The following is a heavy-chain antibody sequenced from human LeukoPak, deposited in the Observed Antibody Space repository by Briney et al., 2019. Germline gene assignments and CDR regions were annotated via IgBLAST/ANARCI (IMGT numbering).Heavy chain of an antibody. D-gene: IGHD5-12*01. CDR2: INQDGSEK. Sequence: PGGSLRLSCAASGFTFSSYWMSWVRQAPGKGLEWVASINQDGSEKYYVDSVKGRFTITRDNANNSLYLQLNSLRAEDSACDYCSRTPRQGYMVDYYYYMDVWGKGTTVTVSS. CDR1: GFTFSSYW. J-gene: IGHJ6*03. CDR3: SRTPRQGYMVDYYYYMDV. V-gene: IGHV3-7*03.